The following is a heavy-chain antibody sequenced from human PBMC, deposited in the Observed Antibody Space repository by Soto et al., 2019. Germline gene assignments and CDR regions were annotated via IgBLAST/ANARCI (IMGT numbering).Heavy chain of an antibody. D-gene: IGHD2-21*02. CDR3: ATFVVPASRLTEFDF. CDR1: GGSISTSNYY. V-gene: IGHV4-39*01. CDR2: IYYSGTT. Sequence: SDTLSRTCTVSGGSISTSNYYWGWVRQPPGKGLEWIGNIYYSGTTYYNPSLKSRVTISVDTSKNQFSLKLNSVAAADTAVYFCATFVVPASRLTEFDFWGPGLLVPVSS. J-gene: IGHJ4*02.